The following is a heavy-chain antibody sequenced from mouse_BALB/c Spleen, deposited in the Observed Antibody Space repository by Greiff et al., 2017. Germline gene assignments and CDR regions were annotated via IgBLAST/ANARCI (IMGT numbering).Heavy chain of an antibody. CDR3: ARGDYGSTWYFDV. J-gene: IGHJ1*01. Sequence: EVKLEESGGGLVQPGGSLKLSCAASGFTFSSYTMSWVRQTPEKRLEWVAYISNGGGSTYYPDTVKGRFTISRDNAKNTLYLQMSSLKSEDTAMYYCARGDYGSTWYFDVWGAGTTVTVSS. CDR2: ISNGGGST. V-gene: IGHV5-12-2*01. CDR1: GFTFSSYT. D-gene: IGHD1-1*01.